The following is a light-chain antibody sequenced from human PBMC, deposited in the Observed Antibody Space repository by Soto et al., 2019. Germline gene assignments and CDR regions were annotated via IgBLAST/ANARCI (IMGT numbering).Light chain of an antibody. J-gene: IGLJ2*01. CDR3: ISDGGKNNTVV. Sequence: QSALTQPPSASGSPGQSVTISCTGTSSDVGGYNYVSWYQQHPGKAPKVIIHGVSRRPSGVTDRFSGSKSGNTASLTVSGLRAPGEAYYYCISDGGKNNTVVLCGGTKLTVL. CDR1: SSDVGGYNY. CDR2: GVS. V-gene: IGLV2-8*01.